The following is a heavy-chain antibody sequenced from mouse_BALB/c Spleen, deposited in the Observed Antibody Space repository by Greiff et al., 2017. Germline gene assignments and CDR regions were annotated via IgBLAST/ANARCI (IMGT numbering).Heavy chain of an antibody. D-gene: IGHD2-1*01. Sequence: EVQLQQSGPSLVKPSQTLSLTCSVTGDSITSGYWNWIRKFPGNKLEYMGYISYSGSTYYNPSLKSRISITRDTSKNQYYLQLNSVTTEDTATYYCARYGGNYWYFDVWGAGTTVTVSS. CDR1: GDSITSGY. J-gene: IGHJ1*01. CDR2: ISYSGST. V-gene: IGHV3-8*02. CDR3: ARYGGNYWYFDV.